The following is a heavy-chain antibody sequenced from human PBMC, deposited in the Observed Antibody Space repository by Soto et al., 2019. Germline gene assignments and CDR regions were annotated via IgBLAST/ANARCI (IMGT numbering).Heavy chain of an antibody. Sequence: LETLSLTWTVSGGSISSYYWSWIRQPPGKGLEWIGYIYYSGSTNYNPSLKSRVTISVDTSKNQFSLKLSSVTAADTAVYYCARGPPTLRYFDYWGQGTLVTVSS. CDR2: IYYSGST. CDR1: GGSISSYY. CDR3: ARGPPTLRYFDY. J-gene: IGHJ4*02. V-gene: IGHV4-59*01. D-gene: IGHD3-9*01.